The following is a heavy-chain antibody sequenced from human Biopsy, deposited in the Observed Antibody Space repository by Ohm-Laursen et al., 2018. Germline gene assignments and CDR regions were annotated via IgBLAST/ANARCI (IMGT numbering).Heavy chain of an antibody. V-gene: IGHV3-43D*04. CDR1: GFTFDDYG. CDR3: ARAFRGQYFYYYYGMDV. Sequence: SLRLSCSASGFTFDDYGMHWVRQAPGKGPEWVSLISWDGRTRYYADSVKGRFTISRGNSKNSLYLQMNSLRLEDTALYFCARAFRGQYFYYYYGMDVWGQGTTVTVSS. J-gene: IGHJ6*02. D-gene: IGHD3-9*01. CDR2: ISWDGRTR.